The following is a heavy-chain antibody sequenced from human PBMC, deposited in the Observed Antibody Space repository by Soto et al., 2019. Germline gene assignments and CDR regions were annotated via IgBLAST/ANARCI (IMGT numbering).Heavy chain of an antibody. CDR1: GFTFSSFG. Sequence: GGSLRLSCAASGFTFSSFGMHWVRQAPGKGLEWVAVISYDGTEEKYADSVKGRATVSRDNSKNTVYLQMNRLRGDDSAIYYCAKGRFDVVTISPFDHWGQGTLVTVSS. CDR2: ISYDGTEE. CDR3: AKGRFDVVTISPFDH. V-gene: IGHV3-30*18. J-gene: IGHJ4*01. D-gene: IGHD3-3*02.